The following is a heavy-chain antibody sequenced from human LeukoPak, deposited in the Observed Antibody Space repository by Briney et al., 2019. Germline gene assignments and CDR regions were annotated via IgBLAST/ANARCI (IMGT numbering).Heavy chain of an antibody. Sequence: PSETLSLTCAVSGYSISSGYYWGWIRQPPGKGLEWIGSIYHSGSTYYNPSLKSRVTISVDTSKNQFSLKLSSGTAADPAVYYCARVYGDYVDYWGQGILVTVSS. CDR1: GYSISSGYY. V-gene: IGHV4-38-2*01. J-gene: IGHJ4*02. CDR3: ARVYGDYVDY. CDR2: IYHSGST. D-gene: IGHD4-17*01.